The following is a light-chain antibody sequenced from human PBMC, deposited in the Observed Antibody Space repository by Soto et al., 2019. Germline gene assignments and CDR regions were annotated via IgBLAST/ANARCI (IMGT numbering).Light chain of an antibody. CDR2: DVS. CDR1: SSDVGVYNS. J-gene: IGLJ1*01. Sequence: QSVLTQPPSASGSPGQSVTISCTGTSSDVGVYNSVSWYQQHPAQAPKLMIYDVSKRPSGVPDRFSGSKSGNTASLTVSGLQAEDGADYYCSSYAGTHIVFGTGTKLTVL. V-gene: IGLV2-8*01. CDR3: SSYAGTHIV.